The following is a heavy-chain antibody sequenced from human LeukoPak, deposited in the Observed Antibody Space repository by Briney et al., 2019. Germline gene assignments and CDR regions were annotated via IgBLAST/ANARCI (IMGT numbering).Heavy chain of an antibody. V-gene: IGHV4-39*07. D-gene: IGHD6-19*01. CDR1: GGSISSSSYY. CDR3: ARGGVADPFDY. CDR2: MSYTGTT. Sequence: PSETLSLTCTVSGGSISSSSYYWGLIRQPPGKGLEWIASMSYTGTTYYNPSLKSRVTISVDTSKNQFSLKLSSVTAADTAVYYCARGGVADPFDYWGQGTLVTVSS. J-gene: IGHJ4*02.